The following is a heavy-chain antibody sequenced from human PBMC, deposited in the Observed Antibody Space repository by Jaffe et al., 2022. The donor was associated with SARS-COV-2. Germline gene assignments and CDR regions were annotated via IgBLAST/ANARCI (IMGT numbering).Heavy chain of an antibody. Sequence: QLQLQESGPGLVKPSETLSLTCTVSGGSISSSSYYWGWIRQPPGKGLEWIGSIYYSGSTYYNPSLKSRVTISVDTSKNQFSLKLSSVTAADTAVYYCARRTSRTNGVWAFDYWGQGTLVTVSS. J-gene: IGHJ4*02. CDR2: IYYSGST. CDR3: ARRTSRTNGVWAFDY. V-gene: IGHV4-39*01. D-gene: IGHD2-8*01. CDR1: GGSISSSSYY.